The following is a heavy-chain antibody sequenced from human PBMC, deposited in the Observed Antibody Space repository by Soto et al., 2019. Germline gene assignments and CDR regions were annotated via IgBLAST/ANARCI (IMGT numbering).Heavy chain of an antibody. V-gene: IGHV4-31*03. CDR3: ARRLSGYFDY. D-gene: IGHD3-22*01. CDR2: IYYSGST. J-gene: IGHJ4*02. CDR1: GGSISSGGYY. Sequence: SETLSLTCTVSGGSISSGGYYWSWIRQHPGKGLEWIGYIYYSGSTYYNPSLKSRVTISADTSKNQFSVKVSSVTAADTAVYYCARRLSGYFDYWGQGTLVTVSS.